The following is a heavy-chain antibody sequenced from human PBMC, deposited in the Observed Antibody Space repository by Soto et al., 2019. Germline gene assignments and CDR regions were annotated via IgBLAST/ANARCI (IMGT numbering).Heavy chain of an antibody. J-gene: IGHJ4*02. CDR3: ATSGVITMIVVAQFDY. Sequence: ASVKVSCKVSGYTLTELSMHWVREAPGKGLEWMGGFDPEDGETIYAQKFQGRVTMTEDTSTDTAYMELSSLRSEDTAVYYCATSGVITMIVVAQFDYWGQGTLVTVSS. V-gene: IGHV1-24*01. CDR1: GYTLTELS. D-gene: IGHD3-22*01. CDR2: FDPEDGET.